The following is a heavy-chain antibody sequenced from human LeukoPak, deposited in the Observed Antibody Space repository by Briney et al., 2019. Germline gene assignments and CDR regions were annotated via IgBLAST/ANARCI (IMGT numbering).Heavy chain of an antibody. CDR1: GGSINSNY. CDR2: IYASGST. D-gene: IGHD4-23*01. CDR3: ARVSGYGGNSGV. J-gene: IGHJ4*02. Sequence: SETLSLTCTVSGGSINSNYWSWIRQPAGKGPEWIGRIYASGSTNYNPSLASRVIMSVDTSKNQFSLNLISVTAADTAVYYCARVSGYGGNSGVWGQGTLVTVSS. V-gene: IGHV4-4*07.